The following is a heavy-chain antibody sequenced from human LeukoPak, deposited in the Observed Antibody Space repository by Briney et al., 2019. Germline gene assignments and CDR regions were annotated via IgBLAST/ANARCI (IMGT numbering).Heavy chain of an antibody. CDR3: ARVLHKRNYDSSVYYGY. V-gene: IGHV3-48*04. Sequence: PGGSLRLSCAASGFTFSSYSMNWVRQAPGKGLEWVSYISSSGNTTYHADSVKGRFTISRDNAKNSLYLQMSSPRAEDTAVYYCARVLHKRNYDSSVYYGYWGQGTLVTVSS. CDR2: ISSSGNTT. CDR1: GFTFSSYS. D-gene: IGHD3-22*01. J-gene: IGHJ4*02.